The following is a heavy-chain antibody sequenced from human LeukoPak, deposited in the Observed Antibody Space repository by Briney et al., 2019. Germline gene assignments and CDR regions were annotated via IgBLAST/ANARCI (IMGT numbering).Heavy chain of an antibody. CDR1: GGTFSSYD. CDR3: ARGRSYRGPYWFDP. V-gene: IGHV1-69*04. Sequence: GSSVKVSCKASGGTFSSYDISWVRQAPGQGLEGMGRIIPILGIANYAQKFQGRVTITADKSTSTAYMELSSLRSEDTAVYYCARGRSYRGPYWFDPWGQGTLVTVSS. J-gene: IGHJ5*02. D-gene: IGHD3-16*02. CDR2: IIPILGIA.